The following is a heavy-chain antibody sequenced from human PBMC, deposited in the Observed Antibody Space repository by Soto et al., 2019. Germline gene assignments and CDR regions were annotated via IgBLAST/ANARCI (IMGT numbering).Heavy chain of an antibody. J-gene: IGHJ6*02. Sequence: VESLKISCKGSGYSFTSYWIGWVRQMPGKGLEWMGIMYPGDSDTRYSPSFQGEVTISANKSISTAYLQWSSLKDSHTAMYYCARRPGAVYGMVVWGQGTTVTVSS. D-gene: IGHD1-26*01. CDR3: ARRPGAVYGMVV. CDR2: MYPGDSDT. CDR1: GYSFTSYW. V-gene: IGHV5-51*01.